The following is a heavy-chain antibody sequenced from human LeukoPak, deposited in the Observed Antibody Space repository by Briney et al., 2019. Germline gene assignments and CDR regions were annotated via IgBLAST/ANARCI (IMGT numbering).Heavy chain of an antibody. D-gene: IGHD2-2*01. CDR3: ARGARRYCSSTSCRPPFDY. CDR1: GFTFSSYE. J-gene: IGHJ4*02. Sequence: PGRSLRLSCAASGFTFSSYEMNWVRQAPGKGLEWVSYISSSGSTIYYADSVKGRFTISRDNAKNSLYLQMNSVRAEDTAVYYCARGARRYCSSTSCRPPFDYWGQGTLVTVSS. V-gene: IGHV3-48*03. CDR2: ISSSGSTI.